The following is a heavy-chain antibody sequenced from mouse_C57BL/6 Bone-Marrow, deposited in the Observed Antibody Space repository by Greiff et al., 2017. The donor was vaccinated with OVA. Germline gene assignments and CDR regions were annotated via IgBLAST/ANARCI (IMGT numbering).Heavy chain of an antibody. V-gene: IGHV1-81*01. CDR3: ARNHDYDAWFAY. CDR2: IYPRSGNT. D-gene: IGHD2-4*01. CDR1: GYTFTSYG. Sequence: QVQLKQSGAELARPGASVKLSCKASGYTFTSYGISWVKQRTGQGLEWIGEIYPRSGNTYYNEKFKGKATLTADKSSSTAYMELRSLTSEDSAVYFCARNHDYDAWFAYWGQGTLVTVSA. J-gene: IGHJ3*01.